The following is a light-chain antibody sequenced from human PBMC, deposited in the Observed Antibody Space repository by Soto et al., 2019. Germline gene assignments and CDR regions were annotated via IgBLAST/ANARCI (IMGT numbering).Light chain of an antibody. J-gene: IGKJ1*01. CDR3: QQSYTAPKT. Sequence: DIQMTQSPSSLSASVGDRVTITCRASQSISTHLNWYQQKPGRAPKLLIYAASSLHGGVPSRFSGSGSGTDFTLTINTLQPEDFATYYCQQSYTAPKTFGQGTKVEIK. CDR2: AAS. V-gene: IGKV1-39*01. CDR1: QSISTH.